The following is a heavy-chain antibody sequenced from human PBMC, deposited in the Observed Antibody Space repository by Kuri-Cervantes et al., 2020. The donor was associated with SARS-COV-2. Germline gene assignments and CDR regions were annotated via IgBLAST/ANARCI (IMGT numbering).Heavy chain of an antibody. CDR1: GGSISSSSYY. CDR3: ARRLTSTITIFGVVTRQGFDY. CDR2: IYYSGST. V-gene: IGHV4-39*01. Sequence: ESLKISCTVSGGSISSSSYYWGWIRQPPGKGLEWIGSIYYSGSTYYNPSLKSRVTISVDTSKNQFSLKLSSVTAADTAVYYCARRLTSTITIFGVVTRQGFDYWGQGTLVTVSS. J-gene: IGHJ4*02. D-gene: IGHD3-3*01.